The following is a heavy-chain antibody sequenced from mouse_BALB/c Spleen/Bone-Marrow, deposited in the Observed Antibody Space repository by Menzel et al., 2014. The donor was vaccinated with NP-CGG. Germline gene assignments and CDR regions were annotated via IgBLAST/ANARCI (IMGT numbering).Heavy chain of an antibody. CDR1: GYIFSSYW. Sequence: QVQLQQSGAELMKPGASVTISCKATGYIFSSYWIEWIKQRPGHGLEWIGEILPGSGNTNYNEKFRDKATFTAETSSNISYMQLSSLSSEDSAVYYCSRRAHYFCSGLDYWGQGTTLTVSS. CDR2: ILPGSGNT. J-gene: IGHJ2*01. CDR3: SRRAHYFCSGLDY. V-gene: IGHV1-9*01. D-gene: IGHD1-1*01.